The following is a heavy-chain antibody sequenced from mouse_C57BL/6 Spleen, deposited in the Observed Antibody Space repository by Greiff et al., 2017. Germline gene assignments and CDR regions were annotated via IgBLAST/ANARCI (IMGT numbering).Heavy chain of an antibody. CDR2: INPSTGGT. Sequence: EVQLQQSGPELVKPGASVKISCKASGYSFTGYYMNWVKQSPEKSLEWIGEINPSTGGTTYNQKFKAKATLTVDKSSSTAYRQLKSLTSEDSAVYYCARPGDYDVYAMDYWGQGTSVTVSS. J-gene: IGHJ4*01. CDR1: GYSFTGYY. D-gene: IGHD2-4*01. V-gene: IGHV1-42*01. CDR3: ARPGDYDVYAMDY.